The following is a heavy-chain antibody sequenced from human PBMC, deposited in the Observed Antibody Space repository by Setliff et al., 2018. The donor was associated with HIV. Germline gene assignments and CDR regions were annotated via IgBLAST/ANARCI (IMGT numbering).Heavy chain of an antibody. V-gene: IGHV4-39*01. Sequence: PSETLSLTCNVSGGSISTSSYYWGWIRQPPGKGLEWIGSFHYSASTSYNPSLRSRVTISVDTSKNQFSLKLTSVTAADTAVYYCASIGYSYFPVPRFDPWGQGTLVTVSS. J-gene: IGHJ5*02. CDR3: ASIGYSYFPVPRFDP. CDR2: FHYSAST. D-gene: IGHD5-18*01. CDR1: GGSISTSSYY.